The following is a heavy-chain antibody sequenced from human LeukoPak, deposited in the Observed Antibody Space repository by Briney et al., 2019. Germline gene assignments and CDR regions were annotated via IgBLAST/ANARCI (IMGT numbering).Heavy chain of an antibody. CDR1: GFTFSSYE. CDR2: ISSSGSTI. CDR3: ARNRIRYLDY. J-gene: IGHJ4*02. V-gene: IGHV3-48*03. D-gene: IGHD2/OR15-2a*01. Sequence: GGSLRLSCAASGFTFSSYEMNWVRQAPGKGLEWVSYISSSGSTIYYADSVKGRFTISRDNAKNSLYLQMNSLRAEDTAVYYCARNRIRYLDYWGQGTLVTVSS.